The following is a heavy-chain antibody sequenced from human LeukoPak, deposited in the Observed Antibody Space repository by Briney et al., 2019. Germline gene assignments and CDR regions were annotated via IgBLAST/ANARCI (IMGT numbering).Heavy chain of an antibody. J-gene: IGHJ4*02. V-gene: IGHV4-39*01. CDR3: AANSADYNTLGSSYKV. CDR2: IFSGGST. CDR1: GGSISSSTFY. Sequence: SETLSLTCTVSGGSISSSTFYWGWIRQPPGKGLEWIGSIFSGGSTYYNPSLKSRVTISVDTSKNQFSLKLSSVTAADSAVYYCAANSADYNTLGSSYKVWGQGTLVTVSS. D-gene: IGHD3-10*01.